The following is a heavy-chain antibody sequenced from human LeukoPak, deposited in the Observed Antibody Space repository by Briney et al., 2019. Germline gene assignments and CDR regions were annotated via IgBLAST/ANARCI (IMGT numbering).Heavy chain of an antibody. Sequence: GGSLRLPCAASGFTFRDHWKSWVRQAPGKGLEWLATMNEDGSGTYYVDSVTGRFTISSDNAKNSLFLQMNSLRAEDTAVYYCAGGDLRDWGQGAQVTVSS. V-gene: IGHV3-7*01. CDR3: AGGDLRD. CDR1: GFTFRDHW. J-gene: IGHJ4*02. CDR2: MNEDGSGT.